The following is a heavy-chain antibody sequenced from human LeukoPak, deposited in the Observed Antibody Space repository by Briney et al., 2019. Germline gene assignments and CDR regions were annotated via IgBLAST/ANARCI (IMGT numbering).Heavy chain of an antibody. CDR1: GFTFSTYE. D-gene: IGHD6-19*01. CDR3: AREALAGSGIYYFDY. CDR2: ISSSGSTT. V-gene: IGHV3-48*03. J-gene: IGHJ4*02. Sequence: PGGSLRLSCAASGFTFSTYEMNWVRQAPGKGLEWVSYISSSGSTTYYADSVKGRFTISRDHATKSLYLQMNSLRAEDTAVYYCAREALAGSGIYYFDYWGQGTPVTVSS.